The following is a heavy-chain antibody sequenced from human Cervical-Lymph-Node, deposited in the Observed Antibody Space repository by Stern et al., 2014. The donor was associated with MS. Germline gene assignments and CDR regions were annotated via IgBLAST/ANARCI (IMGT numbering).Heavy chain of an antibody. CDR3: ARDGKAAAGDGLDAFDI. CDR2: IISSSNYI. Sequence: EVQLVQSGGGLVKPGGSLRLSCAASGFIFSSYNMNWVRQAPGKGLEGISSIISSSNYIDYADSVKGQFTISRDNAKNSLYLQMSRLRAEDTAVYYCARDGKAAAGDGLDAFDIWGQGTKVTVSS. V-gene: IGHV3-21*01. D-gene: IGHD6-13*01. CDR1: GFIFSSYN. J-gene: IGHJ3*02.